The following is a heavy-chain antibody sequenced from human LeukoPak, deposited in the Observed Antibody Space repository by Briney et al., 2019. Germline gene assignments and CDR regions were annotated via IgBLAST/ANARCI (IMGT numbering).Heavy chain of an antibody. CDR2: IYSGGST. Sequence: GGSLRLSCAASGFTVSSNYMSWVRQAPGQGLEWVSVIYSGGSTYYADSVKGRFTIFRDNSKNTLYLQMNSLRAEDTAVYYCARGKNYYYYMDVWGKGTTVTISS. V-gene: IGHV3-53*01. CDR3: ARGKNYYYYMDV. CDR1: GFTVSSNY. J-gene: IGHJ6*03.